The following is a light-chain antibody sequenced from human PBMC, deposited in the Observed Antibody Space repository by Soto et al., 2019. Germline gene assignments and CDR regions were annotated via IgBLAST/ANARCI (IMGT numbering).Light chain of an antibody. CDR1: SSDVGGYNY. V-gene: IGLV2-14*01. Sequence: QSALTQPASVSGSPGQSITISCTGSSSDVGGYNYVSWYQQYPGKVPKLMIYDVSIRPSGVSNRFSGSKSGNTASLTISGLQAEDEADYYCSSYTGSTTVVFGGGTKLTVL. CDR3: SSYTGSTTVV. J-gene: IGLJ2*01. CDR2: DVS.